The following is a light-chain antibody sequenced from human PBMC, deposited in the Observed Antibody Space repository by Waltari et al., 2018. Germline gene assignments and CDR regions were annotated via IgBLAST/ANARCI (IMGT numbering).Light chain of an antibody. J-gene: IGLJ3*02. Sequence: QSVLTQPPSASGTPGQTVTISCSGSASNIGDNVVYWYQQIPVKAPKLRIYRKDQLPSGVPDRFFGSKSGASASLAISGLQSEDEADDYCAAWDDRFNGHWLFGGGTKVTVL. CDR2: RKD. V-gene: IGLV1-44*01. CDR3: AAWDDRFNGHWL. CDR1: ASNIGDNV.